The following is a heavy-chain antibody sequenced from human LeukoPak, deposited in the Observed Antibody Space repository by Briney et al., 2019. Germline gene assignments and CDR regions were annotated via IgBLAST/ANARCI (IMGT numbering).Heavy chain of an antibody. CDR1: GFTFSSYA. CDR2: ISGSGGST. V-gene: IGHV3-23*01. J-gene: IGHJ4*02. D-gene: IGHD2-2*01. CDR3: ARLHVPAATPFDY. Sequence: GGSLRLSCAASGFTFSSYAMSWVRQAPGKGLEWVSAISGSGGSTYYADSVKGRFTISRDTSKDTVYLQMNSLKASDTAMYYCARLHVPAATPFDYWGQGTLVTVSS.